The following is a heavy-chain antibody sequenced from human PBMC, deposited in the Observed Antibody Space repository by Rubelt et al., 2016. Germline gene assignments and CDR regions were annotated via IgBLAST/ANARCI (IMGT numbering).Heavy chain of an antibody. D-gene: IGHD4-23*01. Sequence: QVQLVESGGGVVQPGRSLRLSCAASGFTFSSYGMHWVRQAPGKGLEWVAVIWYDGSNKYYADSVKGRFTISRDNSKNTLYLQMNSLRAEDTDVYYCAIQTDYCGNYWGQGTLVTVSS. CDR2: IWYDGSNK. J-gene: IGHJ4*02. CDR3: AIQTDYCGNY. CDR1: GFTFSSYG. V-gene: IGHV3-33*08.